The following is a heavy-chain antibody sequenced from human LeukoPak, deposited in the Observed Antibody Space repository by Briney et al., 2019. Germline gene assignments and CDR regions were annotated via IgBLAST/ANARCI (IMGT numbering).Heavy chain of an antibody. Sequence: SETLSLTCTVSGGSISSGDYYWSWIRQPPGKGLEWIGYIYYSGSTYYNPSLKGRVTISVDTSKNQFSLKLSSVTAADTAVYYCARGRAYYDFWSGYYLNWFDPWGQGTLVTVSS. D-gene: IGHD3-3*01. J-gene: IGHJ5*02. V-gene: IGHV4-30-4*01. CDR3: ARGRAYYDFWSGYYLNWFDP. CDR1: GGSISSGDYY. CDR2: IYYSGST.